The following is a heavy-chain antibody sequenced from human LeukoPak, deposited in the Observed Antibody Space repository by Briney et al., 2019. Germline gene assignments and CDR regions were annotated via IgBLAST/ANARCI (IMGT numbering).Heavy chain of an antibody. J-gene: IGHJ6*02. V-gene: IGHV1-18*01. D-gene: IGHD2-2*02. CDR1: GYTFTSYG. CDR2: ISAYNGNT. Sequence: ASVKVSCKASGYTFTSYGISWVRQAPGQGLEWMGWISAYNGNTNYAQKLQGRVTMTTDTSTSTAYMELRSLRSDDTAVYYCAREWGCSSTSCYTVLYYGMDVWGQGTTVTVSS. CDR3: AREWGCSSTSCYTVLYYGMDV.